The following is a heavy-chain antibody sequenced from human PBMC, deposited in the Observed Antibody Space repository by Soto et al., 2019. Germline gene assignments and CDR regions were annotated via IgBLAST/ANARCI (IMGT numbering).Heavy chain of an antibody. V-gene: IGHV3-48*03. D-gene: IGHD3-22*01. Sequence: HPGGSLRLSCAASGFTFSSYEMNWVRQAPGKGLEWVSYISTSGKTIHYGDSVKGRFTISRDNAKNSLYLQMDSLRAEDTAVYYCPRDIHYYDSCCYQDYWGQGTLVTVSS. J-gene: IGHJ4*02. CDR1: GFTFSSYE. CDR3: PRDIHYYDSCCYQDY. CDR2: ISTSGKTI.